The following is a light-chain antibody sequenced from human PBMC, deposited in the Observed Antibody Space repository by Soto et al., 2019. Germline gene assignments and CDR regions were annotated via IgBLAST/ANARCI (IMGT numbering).Light chain of an antibody. V-gene: IGLV2-18*02. CDR3: QSFDSSFIGLV. CDR2: EVN. CDR1: SSDVGSYNR. Sequence: QSALTQPPSVSGSPGQSVTISCTGTSSDVGSYNRLSWYQQPPGTAPKLIMYEVNTRPSGVPDRFSGSKSGTSASLAITGLQAEDEADYYCQSFDSSFIGLVFGGGTKLTVL. J-gene: IGLJ2*01.